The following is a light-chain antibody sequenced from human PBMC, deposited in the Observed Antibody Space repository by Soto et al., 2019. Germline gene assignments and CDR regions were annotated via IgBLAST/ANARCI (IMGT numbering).Light chain of an antibody. CDR1: NVDVGGYNY. J-gene: IGLJ1*01. CDR2: EVS. CDR3: ASYKIKTNDV. Sequence: QSVLTQPASVSGSPGQSITISCTGTNVDVGGYNYVSWYQHHPGKAPKLLIFEVSNRPSGVSNRFSGSKSGNTASLTISGLQSEDEADYYCASYKIKTNDVFGSGTKVTVL. V-gene: IGLV2-14*01.